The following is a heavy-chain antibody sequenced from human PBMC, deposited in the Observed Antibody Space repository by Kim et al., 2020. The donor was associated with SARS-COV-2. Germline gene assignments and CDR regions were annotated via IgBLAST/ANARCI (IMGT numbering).Heavy chain of an antibody. J-gene: IGHJ6*02. CDR1: GFTFSSYA. Sequence: GGSLRLSCAASGFTFSSYAMHWVRQAPGKGLEWVAVISYDGSNKYYADSVKGRFTISRDNSKNTLYLQMNSLRAEDTAVYYCARDSSSWYGYYYYGMDVWGQGTTVTVSS. D-gene: IGHD6-13*01. CDR3: ARDSSSWYGYYYYGMDV. V-gene: IGHV3-30*04. CDR2: ISYDGSNK.